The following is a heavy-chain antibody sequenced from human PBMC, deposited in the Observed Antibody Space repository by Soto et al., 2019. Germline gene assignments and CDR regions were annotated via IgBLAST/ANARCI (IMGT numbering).Heavy chain of an antibody. CDR2: SSDRRTGNT. V-gene: IGHV3-23*01. CDR1: GFTFSSYT. J-gene: IGHJ4*02. D-gene: IGHD2-21*02. CDR3: TTWLTAHFDY. Sequence: GGSLRLSCAASGFTFSSYTLNWVRRAPGRGLEWVATSSDRRTGNTHYSDSVRGRFTLSRDYSRNILFLQMDSLRADDTALYYCTTWLTAHFDYWGRGTQVTVSS.